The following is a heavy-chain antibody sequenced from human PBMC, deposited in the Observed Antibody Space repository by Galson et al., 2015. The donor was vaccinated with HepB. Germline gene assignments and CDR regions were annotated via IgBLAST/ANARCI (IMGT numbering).Heavy chain of an antibody. D-gene: IGHD3-22*01. CDR1: GFTFSSHG. CDR2: IWYDGSNI. V-gene: IGHV3-33*01. CDR3: ARDMYYYNSNGPGQGDIFDI. J-gene: IGHJ3*02. Sequence: SLRLSCAASGFTFSSHGMHWVRQAPGKGLEWVAVIWYDGSNIYYADSVKGRFTISRDISKNTLYLQMNSLRAEDTAVYYCARDMYYYNSNGPGQGDIFDIWAQGTMAPVSS.